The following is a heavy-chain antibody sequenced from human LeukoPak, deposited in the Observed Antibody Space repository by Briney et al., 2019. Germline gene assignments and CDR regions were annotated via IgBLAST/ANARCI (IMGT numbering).Heavy chain of an antibody. D-gene: IGHD4-17*01. V-gene: IGHV3-21*01. CDR2: ISSSSSYI. Sequence: PGGSLRLSCAASGFTFSSYSMNWVRQAPGKGLEWVSSISSSSSYIYYADSVKGRFTISRDNSKNTLYLQMNSLRAEDTAVYYCAREYGDYVHGMDVWGQGTTVTVSS. J-gene: IGHJ6*02. CDR1: GFTFSSYS. CDR3: AREYGDYVHGMDV.